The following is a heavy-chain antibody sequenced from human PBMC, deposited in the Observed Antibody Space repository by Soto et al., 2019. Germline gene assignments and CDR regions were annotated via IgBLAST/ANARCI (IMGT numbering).Heavy chain of an antibody. D-gene: IGHD6-13*01. Sequence: EVPLLESGGGLVQPGGSLRLSFAASGFTFSSYAMRWVRQAPGKGLEWVSAVSGSGGSTYYADSVKGRFTISRDNSKNTLYLQMNSLRAEDTAVYYCARRGPGTYFDYWGQGTLVTVSS. J-gene: IGHJ4*02. CDR1: GFTFSSYA. CDR3: ARRGPGTYFDY. V-gene: IGHV3-23*01. CDR2: VSGSGGST.